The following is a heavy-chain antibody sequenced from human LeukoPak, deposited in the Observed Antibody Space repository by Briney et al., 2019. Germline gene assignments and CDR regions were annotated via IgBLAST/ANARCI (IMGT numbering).Heavy chain of an antibody. CDR1: GFTVSSNY. V-gene: IGHV3-66*01. Sequence: GGSLRLSCAASGFTVSSNYMSWVRQAPGKGLEWVSVIYSGGSTYYADSVKGRFTISRDNSENTLYLQMNSLRAEDTAVYYCARDRGIAAVDYWGQGTLVTVSS. D-gene: IGHD6-13*01. CDR3: ARDRGIAAVDY. J-gene: IGHJ4*02. CDR2: IYSGGST.